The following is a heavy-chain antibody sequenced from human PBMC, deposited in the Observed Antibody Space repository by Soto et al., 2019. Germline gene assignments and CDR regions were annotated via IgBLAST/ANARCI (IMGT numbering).Heavy chain of an antibody. Sequence: SLSLSCVASGFSFDTYGIHWVRQSPGKGLQWVALISYEGSNTSYADSVRGRFTISRDNPRNTLYLQMNTLRPEDTGVYYCARVTPGNNLYYFSGLDFWGQGTSVAVSS. CDR1: GFSFDTYG. CDR3: ARVTPGNNLYYFSGLDF. D-gene: IGHD1-1*01. V-gene: IGHV3-30-3*01. J-gene: IGHJ6*02. CDR2: ISYEGSNT.